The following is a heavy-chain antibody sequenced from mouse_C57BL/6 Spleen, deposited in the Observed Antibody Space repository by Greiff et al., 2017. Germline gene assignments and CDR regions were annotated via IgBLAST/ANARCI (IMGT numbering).Heavy chain of an antibody. D-gene: IGHD2-2*01. CDR2: IYPGSGNT. CDR1: GYSFTSYY. J-gene: IGHJ1*03. CDR3: ARGGYDGYFDV. V-gene: IGHV1-66*01. Sequence: VQLQQSGPELVKPGASVKISCKASGYSFTSYYIHWVKQRPGLGLEWIGWIYPGSGNTKYNEKFKGKATLTADTSSSTAYMQLSSLTSEDSAVYYCARGGYDGYFDVWGTGTTVTVSS.